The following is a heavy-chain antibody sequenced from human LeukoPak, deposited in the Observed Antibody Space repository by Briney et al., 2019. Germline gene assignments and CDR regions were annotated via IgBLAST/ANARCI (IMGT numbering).Heavy chain of an antibody. CDR2: IYHHGAT. J-gene: IGHJ4*02. V-gene: IGHV4-4*02. CDR1: GGPISSNNW. Sequence: SGTLSLTCAVSGGPISSNNWWSWVRQPPGKGLEWIGEIYHHGATNYNPSLKSRVTLSVDKSKNQFSLELSSVTAADTAVYYCARGPSVAAHLDYWGQGTLVTVSS. D-gene: IGHD5-12*01. CDR3: ARGPSVAAHLDY.